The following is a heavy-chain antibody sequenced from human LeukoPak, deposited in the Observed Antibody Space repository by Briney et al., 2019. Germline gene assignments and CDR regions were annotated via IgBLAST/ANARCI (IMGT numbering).Heavy chain of an antibody. CDR3: ARSLSSGYYYFDY. V-gene: IGHV4-61*02. J-gene: IGHJ4*02. CDR2: IYTDGST. D-gene: IGHD3-22*01. CDR1: GGSTGSSSYY. Sequence: SQTLSLTCTVSGGSTGSSSYYWSWIRQPAGKGLEWIGRIYTDGSTNYNPSLKSRLTISIDTSKNQFSLQLSSVTAADTAVYYCARSLSSGYYYFDYWGQGTLVTVSS.